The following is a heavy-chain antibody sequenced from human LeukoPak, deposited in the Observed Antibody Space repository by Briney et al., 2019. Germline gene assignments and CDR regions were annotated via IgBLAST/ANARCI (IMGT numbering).Heavy chain of an antibody. Sequence: SETLSLTCTVSGESISGFYWTWIRQPPGKGLEWIGYIYYSGSTNYNPSLKSRVTISVDTSKNQFSLKLSSVTAADTAVYYCARDLDYYDSSGFDYWGQGTLVTVSS. J-gene: IGHJ4*02. D-gene: IGHD3-22*01. CDR1: GESISGFY. CDR3: ARDLDYYDSSGFDY. V-gene: IGHV4-59*01. CDR2: IYYSGST.